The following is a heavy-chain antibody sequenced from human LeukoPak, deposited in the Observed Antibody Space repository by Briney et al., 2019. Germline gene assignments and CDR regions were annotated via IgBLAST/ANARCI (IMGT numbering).Heavy chain of an antibody. D-gene: IGHD4-11*01. CDR2: ISSSGSTI. J-gene: IGHJ4*02. V-gene: IGHV3-11*01. Sequence: LSLTCAVYGGSFSGYYWSWIRQAPGKGLEWVSYISSSGSTIYYADSVKGRFTISRDNAKNSLYLQMNSLRAEDTAVYYCARAMATTNDYWGQGTLVTVSS. CDR3: ARAMATTNDY. CDR1: GGSFSGYY.